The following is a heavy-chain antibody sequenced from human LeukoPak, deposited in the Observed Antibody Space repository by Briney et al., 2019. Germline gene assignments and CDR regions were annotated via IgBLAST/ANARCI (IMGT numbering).Heavy chain of an antibody. D-gene: IGHD3-22*01. V-gene: IGHV3-23*01. J-gene: IGHJ5*02. CDR2: ISNDGGGI. CDR3: AKGSSGYFADL. Sequence: GGSLRLSCAASGFIFNNYGLIWVRQAPGKGLQWVSAISNDGGGIQYADFVKGRFTISRDNSKNMLFLQMNSLIAEDTALYYCAKGSSGYFADLWGQGTLVTVSS. CDR1: GFIFNNYG.